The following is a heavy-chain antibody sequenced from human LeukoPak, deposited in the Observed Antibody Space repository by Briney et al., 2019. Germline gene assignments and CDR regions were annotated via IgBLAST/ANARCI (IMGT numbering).Heavy chain of an antibody. J-gene: IGHJ4*02. CDR2: IWYDGSNK. CDR1: GFTFSNYG. Sequence: GGSLRLSCAASGFTFSNYGMHWVRQAPGKGLEWVAIIWYDGSNKYYADSVKGGFTISRDNSENTLYLQMNSLRADDTAVYYCATARSYTNSWFFESWGQGSLVSVSS. CDR3: ATARSYTNSWFFES. D-gene: IGHD6-13*01. V-gene: IGHV3-33*01.